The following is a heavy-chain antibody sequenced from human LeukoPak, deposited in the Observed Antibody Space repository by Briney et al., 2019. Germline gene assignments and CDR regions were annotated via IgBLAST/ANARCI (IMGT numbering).Heavy chain of an antibody. J-gene: IGHJ3*01. V-gene: IGHV1-2*02. CDR3: AIEPTGSGHPGDV. CDR2: INLNTAAT. Sequence: ASLKVSCKASGYTFTGYHIHWVRQAPGQGLEWMSSINLNTAATEYPQKFQGRVTVSWDTPVTTAYMELSALTYDDTATYYCAIEPTGSGHPGDVWGQGTMVTVSS. CDR1: GYTFTGYH. D-gene: IGHD6-19*01.